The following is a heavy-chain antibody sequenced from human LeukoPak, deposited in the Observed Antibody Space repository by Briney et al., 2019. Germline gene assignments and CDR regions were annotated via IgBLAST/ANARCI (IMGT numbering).Heavy chain of an antibody. D-gene: IGHD3-22*01. V-gene: IGHV1-18*01. CDR3: ARGSPPRRNYDSRGYYSYYFDY. J-gene: IGHJ4*02. CDR2: ISAYNGNT. Sequence: ASVKVSCKASGYTFTSYGISWVRQAPGQGLEWMGWISAYNGNTHYAQKLQGRVTMTTDTSTSTVYMELRSLRSDDTAVYYCARGSPPRRNYDSRGYYSYYFDYWGQGTLVTDSS. CDR1: GYTFTSYG.